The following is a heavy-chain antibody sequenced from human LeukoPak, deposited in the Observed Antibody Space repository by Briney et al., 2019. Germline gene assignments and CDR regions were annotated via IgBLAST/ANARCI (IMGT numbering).Heavy chain of an antibody. CDR2: IYHNGGI. CDR3: ASLRYILTGYYS. CDR1: GGSISTSNW. J-gene: IGHJ4*02. D-gene: IGHD3-9*01. Sequence: PSETLSLTCAVSGGSISTSNWWSWVRQPPGKGLEWIGEIYHNGGINYNPSLKSRATISVDKSKNQFSLKLSSVTAADTAVYYCASLRYILTGYYSWGLGTPVTVSS. V-gene: IGHV4-4*02.